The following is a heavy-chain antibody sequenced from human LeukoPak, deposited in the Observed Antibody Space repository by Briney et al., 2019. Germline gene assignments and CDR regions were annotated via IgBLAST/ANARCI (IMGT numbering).Heavy chain of an antibody. D-gene: IGHD4-17*01. V-gene: IGHV3-23*01. J-gene: IGHJ4*02. CDR3: ATPPTVTRNY. CDR2: ISSSGGST. Sequence: GGTLRLSCAASGFTFSNYGMSWVRQAPGKGLEWVSGISSSGGSTYYADSVKGRFTISRDNSKNTLFLQMNSLRAEDRAVYYCATPPTVTRNYWGQGILVTVST. CDR1: GFTFSNYG.